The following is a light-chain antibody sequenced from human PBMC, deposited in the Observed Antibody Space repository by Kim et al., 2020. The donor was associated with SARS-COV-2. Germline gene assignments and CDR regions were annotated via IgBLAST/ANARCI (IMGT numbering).Light chain of an antibody. J-gene: IGLJ3*02. V-gene: IGLV3-1*01. Sequence: SYELTQPPSVSVSPGQTASITCSGDKLGDKYTCWYQQKPSQSPVLVIYQDSKRPSGIPERFSGSNSGNTATLTISGTQAMDEADYYCQAWDSSTWVFGGG. CDR2: QDS. CDR3: QAWDSSTWV. CDR1: KLGDKY.